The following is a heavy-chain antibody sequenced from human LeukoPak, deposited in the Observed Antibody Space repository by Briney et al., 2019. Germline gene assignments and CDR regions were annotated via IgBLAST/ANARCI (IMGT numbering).Heavy chain of an antibody. CDR2: ISSSSSNI. CDR1: GFTFSSYS. D-gene: IGHD5-12*01. J-gene: IGHJ6*03. V-gene: IGHV3-21*01. CDR3: ARRKATIDYYMDV. Sequence: GGSLRLSCAASGFTFSSYSMNWVRRAPGKGLEWVSSISSSSSNIYYADSVKGRFTISRDNAKNSLYLQMNSLRAEDTAVYYCARRKATIDYYMDVWGKGTTVTVSS.